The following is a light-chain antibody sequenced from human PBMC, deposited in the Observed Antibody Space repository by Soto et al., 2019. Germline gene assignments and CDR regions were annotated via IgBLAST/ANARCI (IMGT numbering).Light chain of an antibody. V-gene: IGKV1-39*01. CDR1: QSIRTY. CDR2: TAS. Sequence: DIRVTQSPSSLSASVGNRVTITCRARQSIRTYFNGYQQRPGKPPKLLIHTASTLQSGVPSRFSGSGSGTDFTLTISSLQPEDFATDYCQQTYSTLNSFGQGTK. CDR3: QQTYSTLNS. J-gene: IGKJ2*03.